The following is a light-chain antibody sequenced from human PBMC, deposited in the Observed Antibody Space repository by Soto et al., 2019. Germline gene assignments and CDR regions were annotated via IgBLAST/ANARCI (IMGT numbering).Light chain of an antibody. CDR1: QSVSSN. V-gene: IGKV3D-15*01. CDR2: VAS. CDR3: QQYNEWPLS. Sequence: EIVMTQSPATLSVSPGERATLSCRASQSVSSNLAWYQQKPGQAPRLLIYVASTRATGIPARFSGSGSGTEFTLTISSLQSEDFAVYYCQQYNEWPLSFGGGTKVEIK. J-gene: IGKJ4*01.